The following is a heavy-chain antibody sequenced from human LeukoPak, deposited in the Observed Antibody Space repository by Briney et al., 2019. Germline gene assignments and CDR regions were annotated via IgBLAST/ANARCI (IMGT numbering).Heavy chain of an antibody. CDR3: AKGPYSFFRYCSLDF. Sequence: GGSLRLSCVASGFSFSSYAMSWVRQAPGKGLEWVSGFSGSGGTSYYADSVKGRFTISRDNSKNTLYLQMNSLRVEDTAGYYCAKGPYSFFRYCSLDFWGQGTLVTVSS. CDR2: FSGSGGTS. CDR1: GFSFSSYA. J-gene: IGHJ4*01. V-gene: IGHV3-23*01. D-gene: IGHD2-21*01.